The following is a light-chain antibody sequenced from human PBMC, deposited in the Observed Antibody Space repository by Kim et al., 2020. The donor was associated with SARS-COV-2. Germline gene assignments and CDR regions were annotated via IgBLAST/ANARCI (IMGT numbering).Light chain of an antibody. CDR3: QAWDGRTVV. J-gene: IGLJ2*01. Sequence: SYELTQPPSASVSPGQTASITCSGDKLGGKYVCWYQQKPGRSPVLVIYEDYTRPSGIPERFSGSNSGNTATLTISGTQAMDEADYYCQAWDGRTVVFGGG. V-gene: IGLV3-1*01. CDR2: EDY. CDR1: KLGGKY.